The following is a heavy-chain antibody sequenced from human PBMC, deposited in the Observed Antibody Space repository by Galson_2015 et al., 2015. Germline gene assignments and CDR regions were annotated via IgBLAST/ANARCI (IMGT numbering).Heavy chain of an antibody. V-gene: IGHV3-48*02. Sequence: SLRLSCAASGFTFNRYSMNWVRQAPGKGLEWVAYITSGSSTIYYADSVKGRFTISRDDAKNSLYLQMNSLRDEDTAVYYCARSYYGTGNLFDYWGQGSLVTVSS. CDR2: ITSGSSTI. CDR3: ARSYYGTGNLFDY. CDR1: GFTFNRYS. J-gene: IGHJ4*02. D-gene: IGHD3-10*01.